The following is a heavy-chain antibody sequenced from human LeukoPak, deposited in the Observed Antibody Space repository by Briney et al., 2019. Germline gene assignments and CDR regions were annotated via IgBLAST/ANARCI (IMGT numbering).Heavy chain of an antibody. V-gene: IGHV1-46*01. CDR1: GYTFISYY. D-gene: IGHD1-26*01. CDR3: ARDGQVGATLLSWFDP. Sequence: ASAKVSCKASGYTFISYYMHWVRQAPGQGLEWMGIINPSGGSTSYAQKFQGRVTMTRDTSTSTVYMELSSLRSEDTAVYYCARDGQVGATLLSWFDPWGQGTLVTVSS. J-gene: IGHJ5*02. CDR2: INPSGGST.